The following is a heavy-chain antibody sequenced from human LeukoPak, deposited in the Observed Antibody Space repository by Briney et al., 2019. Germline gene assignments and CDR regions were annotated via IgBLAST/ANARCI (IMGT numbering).Heavy chain of an antibody. CDR3: ARDFGSGRRWFDY. D-gene: IGHD4-23*01. Sequence: GGSLRLSCAASGFTFSSSGMSWVRQATGKGLEWISYISSSGTTIYYADSVKGRFTISRDNAKNSLSLQMNGLRADDTAVYYCARDFGSGRRWFDYWGRGTLVTVSS. V-gene: IGHV3-48*01. J-gene: IGHJ4*02. CDR2: ISSSGTTI. CDR1: GFTFSSSG.